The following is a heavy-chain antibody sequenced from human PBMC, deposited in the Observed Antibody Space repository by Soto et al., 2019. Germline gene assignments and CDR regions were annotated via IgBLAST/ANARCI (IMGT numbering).Heavy chain of an antibody. CDR2: ISGSGGST. D-gene: IGHD2-15*01. Sequence: EVQLLESGGGLVQPGGSLRLSCAASGFTFSSYAMSWVRQAPGKGLEWVSAISGSGGSTYYADSVKGRFTISRDNSKNTLYLQMSSLRAEDTAVYYCAKGPRYCSGGSCFGNWFDPWGQGTLVTVSS. CDR1: GFTFSSYA. V-gene: IGHV3-23*01. J-gene: IGHJ5*02. CDR3: AKGPRYCSGGSCFGNWFDP.